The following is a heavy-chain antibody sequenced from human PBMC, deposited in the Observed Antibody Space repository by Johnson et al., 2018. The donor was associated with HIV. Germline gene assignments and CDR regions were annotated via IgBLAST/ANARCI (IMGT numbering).Heavy chain of an antibody. V-gene: IGHV3-74*01. Sequence: VQLVESGGGLVQPGGSLRLSCGASGFTFSDHWMQWVRQAPGKGLVWVSRINGDGSRTSYADSVKGRFTIARDNAKNTLFLEMKSLRAEDTAVYYCVRTSGTGACCLGYDPFDVWGQGTMVTVSS. J-gene: IGHJ3*01. D-gene: IGHD3-16*01. CDR3: VRTSGTGACCLGYDPFDV. CDR1: GFTFSDHW. CDR2: INGDGSRT.